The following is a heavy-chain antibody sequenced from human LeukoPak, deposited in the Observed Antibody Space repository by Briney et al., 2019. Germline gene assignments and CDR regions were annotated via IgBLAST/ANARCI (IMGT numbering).Heavy chain of an antibody. CDR3: ARGVPAAVTNYFDY. CDR2: IYDSGSK. D-gene: IGHD2-2*01. CDR1: GGSISSGGYS. J-gene: IGHJ4*02. V-gene: IGHV4-30-2*01. Sequence: SETLSLTCAVSGGSISSGGYSWSWIRQPPGKGRGGIGYIYDSGSKYYNPSLKSRVTISVDKSKNQFSLNLSSVTAADTAVYYCARGVPAAVTNYFDYWGQGTLVTVSS.